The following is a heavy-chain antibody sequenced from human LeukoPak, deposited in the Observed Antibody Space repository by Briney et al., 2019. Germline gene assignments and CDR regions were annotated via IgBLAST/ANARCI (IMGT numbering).Heavy chain of an antibody. CDR3: ARGEQLVPTDPLDY. CDR2: ISYDGRTK. D-gene: IGHD6-13*01. CDR1: GFTFSRYG. Sequence: GRSLRLSCAASGFTFSRYGMHWVRQAPGKGLEWVAVISYDGRTKYYADSVKGRLTIPRDNSKYTLYLQVNSLRADDTAVYYCARGEQLVPTDPLDYWGQGTLVTVSS. J-gene: IGHJ4*02. V-gene: IGHV3-30*03.